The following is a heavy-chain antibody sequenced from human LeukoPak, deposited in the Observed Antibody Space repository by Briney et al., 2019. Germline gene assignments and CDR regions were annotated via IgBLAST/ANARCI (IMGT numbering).Heavy chain of an antibody. V-gene: IGHV4-59*08. J-gene: IGHJ4*02. D-gene: IGHD1-26*01. CDR2: ISNTGRT. CDR1: GGSISRYY. Sequence: SETLSLTCTVSGGSISRYYWSWIRQPPEKGLEWIGYISNTGRTTYNPSLQSRLTISIDTSKNQFSLRLIFVTAADAAVYHCARHGGSYSFDSWGQGTLVTVSS. CDR3: ARHGGSYSFDS.